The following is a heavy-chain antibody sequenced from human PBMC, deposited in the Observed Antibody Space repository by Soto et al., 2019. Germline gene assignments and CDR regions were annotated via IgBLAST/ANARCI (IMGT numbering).Heavy chain of an antibody. CDR1: SGSVGDNKW. Sequence: QVHLQEAGPGLVNPSGTLSLTCAVSSGSVGDNKWWTWVRQSPGKGMEWMGEIFHSGSSNYNPSLGCRISMSIDTSMNQVSLKLTSVTAADTAIYYCATFNYGDHAFDNWGQGTLVTV. CDR2: IFHSGSS. J-gene: IGHJ4*02. V-gene: IGHV4-4*02. CDR3: ATFNYGDHAFDN. D-gene: IGHD4-17*01.